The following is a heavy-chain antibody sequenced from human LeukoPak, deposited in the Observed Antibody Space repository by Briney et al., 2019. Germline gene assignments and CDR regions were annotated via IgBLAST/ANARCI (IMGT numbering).Heavy chain of an antibody. CDR1: GFTFSSYG. V-gene: IGHV3-30*18. CDR2: ISYDGSNK. D-gene: IGHD3-9*01. CDR3: AKGRLRYFDWLPFDY. Sequence: PGRSLRLSCAASGFTFSSYGMHWVRQAPGKGLEWVAVISYDGSNKYYADSVKGRFTISRDNSKNTLYLQMNSLRAEDTAVYYCAKGRLRYFDWLPFDYWGQGTLVIVSS. J-gene: IGHJ4*02.